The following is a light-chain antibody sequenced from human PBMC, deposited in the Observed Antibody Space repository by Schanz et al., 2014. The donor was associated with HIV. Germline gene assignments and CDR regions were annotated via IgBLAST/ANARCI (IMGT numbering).Light chain of an antibody. CDR2: GAS. V-gene: IGKV3D-15*01. Sequence: ERVMTQSPATLSVSPGERATLSCRASQIIGTNLAWYQQKPGQAPRLLIFGASNRAAGIPDRFSGTGSGTDFTLTISRLEPEDFAVYYCQQYYTSPTFGPGTKVDFK. J-gene: IGKJ3*01. CDR1: QIIGTN. CDR3: QQYYTSPT.